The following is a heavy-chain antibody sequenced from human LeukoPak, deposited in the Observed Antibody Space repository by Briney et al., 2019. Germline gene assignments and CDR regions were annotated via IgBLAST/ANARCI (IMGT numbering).Heavy chain of an antibody. V-gene: IGHV3-74*01. CDR1: GFTFSSYW. J-gene: IGHJ3*02. D-gene: IGHD1-26*01. CDR2: IYNDGSRT. Sequence: GGSLRLSCAASGFTFSSYWMHWVRQAPGKGLVWVSRIYNDGSRTSYADSVKGRFTISRDNARSTLYLQMNSLRVEDTAVYYCARVRVGSGTSHAADAFDIWGQGTMVTVSS. CDR3: ARVRVGSGTSHAADAFDI.